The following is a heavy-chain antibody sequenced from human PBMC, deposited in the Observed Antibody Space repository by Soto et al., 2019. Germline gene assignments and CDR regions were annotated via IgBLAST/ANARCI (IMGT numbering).Heavy chain of an antibody. CDR1: GYSFNNNW. Sequence: RGESLKISCKGSGYSFNNNWIGWVRQMPGKGLEWMGIIHPGDSDSRYSPSFEGQVTMSVDKSINTAYLQWSSLKASDTAMYYCERRDTSGFPDYWGQGTMVTV. CDR2: IHPGDSDS. CDR3: ERRDTSGFPDY. D-gene: IGHD3-22*01. V-gene: IGHV5-51*01. J-gene: IGHJ4*02.